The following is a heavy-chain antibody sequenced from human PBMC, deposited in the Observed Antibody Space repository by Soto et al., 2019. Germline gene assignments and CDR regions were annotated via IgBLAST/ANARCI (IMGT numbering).Heavy chain of an antibody. Sequence: PGGSLRLSCAASGFTFSSYWMSWVRQAPGKGLEWVANIKQDGSEKYYVDSVKGRFTISRDNAKNSLYLQMNSLRAEDTAVYYCARQDSSGWYVMTSTSYYFDYWGQGTLVTVSS. D-gene: IGHD6-19*01. CDR2: IKQDGSEK. CDR3: ARQDSSGWYVMTSTSYYFDY. J-gene: IGHJ4*02. V-gene: IGHV3-7*01. CDR1: GFTFSSYW.